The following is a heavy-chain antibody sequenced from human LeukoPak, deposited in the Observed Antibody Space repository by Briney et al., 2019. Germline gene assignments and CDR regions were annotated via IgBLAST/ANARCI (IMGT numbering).Heavy chain of an antibody. D-gene: IGHD3-10*01. V-gene: IGHV3-73*01. CDR2: IRSKANSYAT. CDR1: GFTFSGSA. J-gene: IGHJ4*02. CDR3: TRLVTVVRGVTQPDY. Sequence: PGGSLRLSCAASGFTFSGSAMHWVRQASGKGLEWVGRIRSKANSYATAYAASVKGRFTISRDDSKNTAYLQMNSLKTEDTAVYYCTRLVTVVRGVTQPDYWGQGTLVTVSS.